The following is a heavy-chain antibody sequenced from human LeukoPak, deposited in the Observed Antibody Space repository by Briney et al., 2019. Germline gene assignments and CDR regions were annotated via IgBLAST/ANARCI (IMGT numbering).Heavy chain of an antibody. CDR2: IYENGGTT. Sequence: GGSLRLSCVGSGFTFRSHAMSWVRQAPEKGLEFVSGIYENGGTTYYADSVKGRFSISRDNSKNTLYLQMDSLRGEDTAVYYCAKGPAPYCSGGSCYSPHWYFDLWGRGTLVTVSS. V-gene: IGHV3-23*01. CDR3: AKGPAPYCSGGSCYSPHWYFDL. J-gene: IGHJ2*01. D-gene: IGHD2-15*01. CDR1: GFTFRSHA.